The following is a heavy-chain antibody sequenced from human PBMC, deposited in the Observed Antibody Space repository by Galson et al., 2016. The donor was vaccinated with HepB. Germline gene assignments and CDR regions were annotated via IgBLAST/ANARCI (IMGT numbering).Heavy chain of an antibody. CDR3: AGQSVYYSNNNWFDP. Sequence: SETLSLTCAVYGGSFSGSYWSWLRQSPGKGLAWIGEIYHSGTANYNPSLKSRVTMSVATSKSQFSLKLRSVTAADTAVYYCAGQSVYYSNNNWFDPWGQGTLVTVSS. CDR2: IYHSGTA. J-gene: IGHJ5*02. D-gene: IGHD4-11*01. CDR1: GGSFSGSY. V-gene: IGHV4-34*01.